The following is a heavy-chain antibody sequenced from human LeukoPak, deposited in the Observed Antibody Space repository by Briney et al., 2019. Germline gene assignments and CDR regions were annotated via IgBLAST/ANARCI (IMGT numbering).Heavy chain of an antibody. D-gene: IGHD3-3*01. CDR3: ARNGYDFWSGYYAYYYYMDV. V-gene: IGHV1-46*01. J-gene: IGHJ6*03. CDR1: GYTFTSYY. CDR2: INPSGGST. Sequence: GASVKVSCKASGYTFTSYYMHWVRQAPGQGLEWMGIINPSGGSTSYAQKFQGRVTMTRDMSTSTVYMELSSLRSEDTAVYYCARNGYDFWSGYYAYYYYMDVWGKGTTVTVSS.